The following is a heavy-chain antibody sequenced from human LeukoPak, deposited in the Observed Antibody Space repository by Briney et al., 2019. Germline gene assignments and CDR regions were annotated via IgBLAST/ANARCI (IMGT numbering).Heavy chain of an antibody. V-gene: IGHV3-23*01. J-gene: IGHJ4*02. CDR1: GFTFSSYA. D-gene: IGHD3-22*01. Sequence: TGGSLRLSCAASGFTFSSYAMSWVRQAPGKGLERVSAISGSGGSTYYADSVKGRFTISRDNSKNTLYLQMNSLRAEDTAVYYCAKHPLTYYYDSSGYYLHYFDYWGQGTLVTVSS. CDR2: ISGSGGST. CDR3: AKHPLTYYYDSSGYYLHYFDY.